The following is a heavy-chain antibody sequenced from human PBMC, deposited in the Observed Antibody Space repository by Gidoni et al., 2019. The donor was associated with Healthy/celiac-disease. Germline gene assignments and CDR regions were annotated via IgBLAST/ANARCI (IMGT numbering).Heavy chain of an antibody. Sequence: QVQLVQSGAEVKKPGASVKVSCKASGYTFTSYYMHWVRQAPGQGLEWMGIINPRGGSTSYAQKFQGRVTMTRDTSTSTVYMELSSLRSEDTAVYYCARERGKKDIVATIYYYYGMDVWGQGTTVTVSS. D-gene: IGHD5-12*01. CDR3: ARERGKKDIVATIYYYYGMDV. V-gene: IGHV1-46*01. CDR2: INPRGGST. CDR1: GYTFTSYY. J-gene: IGHJ6*02.